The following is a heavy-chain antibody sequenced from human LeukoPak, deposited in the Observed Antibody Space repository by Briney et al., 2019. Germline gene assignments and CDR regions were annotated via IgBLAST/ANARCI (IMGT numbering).Heavy chain of an antibody. CDR1: GGSTSSGGYS. CDR2: IYHSGST. Sequence: PSETLSLTCAVSGGSTSSGGYSWSWIRQPPGKGLEWIGYIYHSGSTYYNPSLKSRVTISVDRSKNQFSLKLSSVTAADTAVYYCAREGKGGARTYYFDYWGQGTLVTVSS. CDR3: AREGKGGARTYYFDY. D-gene: IGHD1-14*01. J-gene: IGHJ4*02. V-gene: IGHV4-30-2*01.